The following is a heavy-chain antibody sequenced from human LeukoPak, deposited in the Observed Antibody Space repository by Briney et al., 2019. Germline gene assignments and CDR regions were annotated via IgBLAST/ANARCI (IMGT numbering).Heavy chain of an antibody. CDR2: IIPVLDKT. CDR3: ARAGQISTGAYFDY. J-gene: IGHJ4*02. CDR1: GGTFATYS. D-gene: IGHD3-10*01. V-gene: IGHV1-69*08. Sequence: SSVKVSCKASGGTFATYSYSWVRQAPGQGLEWMGRIIPVLDKTNYAQTYQGRVTITADKTTNTADMDLSSLRSEDTAVYYCARAGQISTGAYFDYWGQGTLVTVSS.